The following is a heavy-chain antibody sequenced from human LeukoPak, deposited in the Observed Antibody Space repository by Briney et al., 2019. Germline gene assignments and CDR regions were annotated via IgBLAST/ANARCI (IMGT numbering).Heavy chain of an antibody. D-gene: IGHD3-3*01. CDR3: ARDREVYDFWSGPYNWFDP. CDR2: IIPIFGTA. J-gene: IGHJ5*02. CDR1: GGTFSSYT. V-gene: IGHV1-69*05. Sequence: ASVKVSCKASGGTFSSYTISWVRQAPGQGREWMGRIIPIFGTANYAQKFQGRVTITTDESTSTAYMELSSLRSEDTAVYYCARDREVYDFWSGPYNWFDPWGQGTLVTVSS.